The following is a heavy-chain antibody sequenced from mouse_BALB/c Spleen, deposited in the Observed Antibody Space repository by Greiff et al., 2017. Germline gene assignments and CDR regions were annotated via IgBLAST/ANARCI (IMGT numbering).Heavy chain of an antibody. Sequence: EVKLMESGGGLVQPGGSLKLSCAASGFTFSSYTMSWVRQTPEKRLEWVAYISNGGGSTYYPDTVKGRFTISRDNAKNTLYLQMSSLKSEDTAMYYCARPRRDSSGSWFAYWGQGTLVTVSA. CDR2: ISNGGGST. CDR1: GFTFSSYT. CDR3: ARPRRDSSGSWFAY. V-gene: IGHV5-12-2*01. D-gene: IGHD3-2*01. J-gene: IGHJ3*01.